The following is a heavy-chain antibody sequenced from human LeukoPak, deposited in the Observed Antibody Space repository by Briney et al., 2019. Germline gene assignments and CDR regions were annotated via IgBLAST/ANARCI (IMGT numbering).Heavy chain of an antibody. CDR3: AKDHGSGSSL. D-gene: IGHD3-10*01. Sequence: PGGSLRLSCAASGFSFSSYWMHWVRQDAGKGLMWVSAISGSGGSTYYADSVKGRFTISRDNSKNTLYLQMNSLRAEDTAVYYCAKDHGSGSSLWGQGTLVTVSS. V-gene: IGHV3-23*01. J-gene: IGHJ4*02. CDR2: ISGSGGST. CDR1: GFSFSSYW.